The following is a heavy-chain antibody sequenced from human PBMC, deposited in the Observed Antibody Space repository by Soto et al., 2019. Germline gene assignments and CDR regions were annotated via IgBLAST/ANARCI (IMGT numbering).Heavy chain of an antibody. V-gene: IGHV4-39*01. D-gene: IGHD2-15*01. CDR1: GGSISSSSYY. CDR2: IYYSGST. CDR3: AGGGDLGYCSGGSCYDFDY. J-gene: IGHJ4*02. Sequence: QLQLQESGPGLVTPSETLSLTCTVSGGSISSSSYYWGWIRQPPGKGLEWIGSIYYSGSTYYNPSPKSRVTISVDTSKNQFSLKLSSVTAADTAVYYCAGGGDLGYCSGGSCYDFDYWGQGTLVTVSS.